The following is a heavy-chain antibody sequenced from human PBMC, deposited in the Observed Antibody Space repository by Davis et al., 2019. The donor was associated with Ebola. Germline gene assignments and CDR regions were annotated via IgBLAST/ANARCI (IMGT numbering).Heavy chain of an antibody. CDR2: ISHSGNT. Sequence: MPSETLSLTCTVSGASISSRSYYWGWIRQSPGKGLEWIGEISHSGNTNYNPSLKSRVTISVDTSKNQFSLNLISVTAADTAVYYCARALQYQAHYGLDVWGQGTTVTVSS. J-gene: IGHJ6*02. D-gene: IGHD2-2*01. V-gene: IGHV4-39*07. CDR1: GASISSRSYY. CDR3: ARALQYQAHYGLDV.